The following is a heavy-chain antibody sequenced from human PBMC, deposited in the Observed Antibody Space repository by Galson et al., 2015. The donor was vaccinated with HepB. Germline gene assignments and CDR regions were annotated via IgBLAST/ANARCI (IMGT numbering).Heavy chain of an antibody. D-gene: IGHD1-14*01. CDR3: ARDPNHGALDI. V-gene: IGHV3-7*03. CDR1: GFTFSSIW. CDR2: INPDGSHK. Sequence: SLRLSCAASGFTFSSIWITWLRQAPGKGLEWVAGINPDGSHKYYVDSVKGRFTISRDNARNSVYLQMNSLRVDDTAVFYCARDPNHGALDIWGQGTVVTVSS. J-gene: IGHJ3*02.